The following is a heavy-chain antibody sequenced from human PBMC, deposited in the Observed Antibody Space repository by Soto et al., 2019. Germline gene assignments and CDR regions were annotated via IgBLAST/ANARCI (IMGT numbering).Heavy chain of an antibody. V-gene: IGHV3-72*01. Sequence: EVQLVESGGGLVQPGGSLRLSCAASGFALSDHYMDWVRQAPGKGLEWVTRSRNRANGYTTEYAASVKGRFTISRDDSKSAVYLQMNSLKTEDTAVYYCVRAARNARDFDYWGQGTLVTVSS. J-gene: IGHJ4*02. D-gene: IGHD3-3*02. CDR3: VRAARNARDFDY. CDR1: GFALSDHY. CDR2: SRNRANGYTT.